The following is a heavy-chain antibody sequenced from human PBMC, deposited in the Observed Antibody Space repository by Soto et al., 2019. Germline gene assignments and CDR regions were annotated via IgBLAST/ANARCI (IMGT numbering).Heavy chain of an antibody. J-gene: IGHJ5*02. V-gene: IGHV4-4*07. CDR2: IYTSGST. CDR1: GGSISSYY. CDR3: ARVRCSGGSCYYNWLDP. D-gene: IGHD2-15*01. Sequence: KPSETLSLTCTVSGGSISSYYWSWIRQPAGKGLEWIGRIYTSGSTNYNPSLKSRVTMSVDTSKNQFSLKLSSVTAADTAVYYCARVRCSGGSCYYNWLDPWGQGTLVTVSS.